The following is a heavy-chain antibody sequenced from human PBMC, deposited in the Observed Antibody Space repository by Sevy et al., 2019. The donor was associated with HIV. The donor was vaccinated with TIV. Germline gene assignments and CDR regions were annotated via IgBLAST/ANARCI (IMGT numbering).Heavy chain of an antibody. D-gene: IGHD2-2*02. V-gene: IGHV3-21*01. J-gene: IGHJ4*02. Sequence: GGSLRLSCAASGFTFSTYTMNWVRQAPRKGLEWVSSISSSSSYIYYADSVKGRFTISRDNAKNSLYLQMKSLRVEDTAVYYCARAAYYCSTTSCYIDYWGQGTLVTVSS. CDR3: ARAAYYCSTTSCYIDY. CDR1: GFTFSTYT. CDR2: ISSSSSYI.